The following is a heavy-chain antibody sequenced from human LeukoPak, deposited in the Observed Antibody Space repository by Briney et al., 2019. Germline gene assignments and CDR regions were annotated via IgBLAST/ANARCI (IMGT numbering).Heavy chain of an antibody. Sequence: ASVTVSCKASGYTFTSYYMHWVRQAPGQGLEWMGIINPSGGSTSYAQKFQGRVTMTRDTSTSTVYMELSSLRSEDTAVYYCAREGGDSWNSDYYFYGKDVWGQGTTGTGSS. J-gene: IGHJ6*02. D-gene: IGHD1-1*01. CDR1: GYTFTSYY. CDR2: INPSGGST. V-gene: IGHV1-46*01. CDR3: AREGGDSWNSDYYFYGKDV.